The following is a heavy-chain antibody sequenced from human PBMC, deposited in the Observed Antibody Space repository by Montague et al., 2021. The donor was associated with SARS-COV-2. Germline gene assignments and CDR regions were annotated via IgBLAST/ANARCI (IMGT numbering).Heavy chain of an antibody. CDR1: GGSLSGYY. CDR2: INQSGRT. Sequence: SETLSLTCAVYGGSLSGYYWSWIRQPPEKGLEWIGEINQSGRTNNNPSLKSRVIISVDTSKNQFSLKLSSVTAADTAVYYCARRGSSVWGVTVSAELDYWGQGIPVIVSS. D-gene: IGHD3-10*01. J-gene: IGHJ4*02. CDR3: ARRGSSVWGVTVSAELDY. V-gene: IGHV4-34*01.